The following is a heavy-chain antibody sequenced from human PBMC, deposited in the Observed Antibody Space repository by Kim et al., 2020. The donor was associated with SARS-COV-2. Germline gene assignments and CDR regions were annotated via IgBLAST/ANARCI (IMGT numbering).Heavy chain of an antibody. V-gene: IGHV4-39*01. D-gene: IGHD2-15*01. J-gene: IGHJ4*02. CDR3: ARRLLAAEPVDY. Sequence: SETLSLTCTVSGGSISSSSYYWGWIRQPPGKGLEWIGSIYYSGSTYYNPSLKSRVTISVDTSKNQFSLKLSSVTAADTAVYYCARRLLAAEPVDYWGQGTLVTVSS. CDR2: IYYSGST. CDR1: GGSISSSSYY.